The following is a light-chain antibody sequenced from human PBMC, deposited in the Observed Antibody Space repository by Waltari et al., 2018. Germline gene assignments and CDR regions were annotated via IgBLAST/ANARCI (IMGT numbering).Light chain of an antibody. CDR1: KSRTYS. J-gene: IGLJ6*01. CDR3: QVWSGGNDHDYV. Sequence: SYVVTQSPSVSVAPGMTAKISCGGDKSRTYSVHWYQQKAGQAPVLVVYDDRDRPSGVPERFSGSNSGNTATLTISRVEAGDEADYYCQVWSGGNDHDYVFGSGT. CDR2: DDR. V-gene: IGLV3-21*03.